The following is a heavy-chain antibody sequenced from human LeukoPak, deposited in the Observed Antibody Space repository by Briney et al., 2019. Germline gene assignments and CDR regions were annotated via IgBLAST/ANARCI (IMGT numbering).Heavy chain of an antibody. CDR1: GFAVGSNY. CDR3: ARSPGN. CDR2: IYSGGAI. Sequence: GGSLRLSCVASGFAVGSNYMSWVRQAPGKGLEWVSLIYSGGAIRYADSVKGRFTISRDSSKNTLFLQMNDLTVEDTARYYCARSPGNWGQGILVTVSS. V-gene: IGHV3-53*01. D-gene: IGHD1-14*01. J-gene: IGHJ4*02.